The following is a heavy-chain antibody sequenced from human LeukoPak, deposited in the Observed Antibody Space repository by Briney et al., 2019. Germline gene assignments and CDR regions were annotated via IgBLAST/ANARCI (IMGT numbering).Heavy chain of an antibody. J-gene: IGHJ4*02. CDR3: ARDLNRRVFTDY. Sequence: PGGSLRLSCTASGFTFSGYSMKWVRHAPGKGLVWVSRINSDGSDTIYGDSVKGRFTISKDIAKNTLYLQVNSLRAEDTPVYYCARDLNRRVFTDYWGQGTLVTVSS. CDR2: INSDGSDT. V-gene: IGHV3-74*01. CDR1: GFTFSGYS.